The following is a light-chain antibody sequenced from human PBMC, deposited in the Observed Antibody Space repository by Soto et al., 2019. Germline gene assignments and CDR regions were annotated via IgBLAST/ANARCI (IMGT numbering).Light chain of an antibody. CDR3: QQYNTYSKT. CDR2: KAS. CDR1: QSISSW. J-gene: IGKJ2*01. V-gene: IGKV1-5*03. Sequence: DIQMTQSPSTLSASVGDRVTITCRASQSISSWLAWYQQKPGKAPRVLIYKASSLESGVPSRFSGSGSGTEFNLTISRLKPDDFANSHCQQYNTYSKTFGQGTKV.